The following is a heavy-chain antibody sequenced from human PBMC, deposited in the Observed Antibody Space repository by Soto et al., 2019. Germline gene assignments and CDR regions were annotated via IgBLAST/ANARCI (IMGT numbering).Heavy chain of an antibody. Sequence: EVQLVESGGGLVQPGGSLRLSCAASGFNFRTSSMHWVRQAPGKGLVWVSQINSDGSSTTYADSVKGRFTISRDNATNTLYLQMSSLRADDTAVYYCARVMITFGGVDYWGQGTLVTVSS. CDR2: INSDGSST. D-gene: IGHD3-16*01. V-gene: IGHV3-74*03. CDR3: ARVMITFGGVDY. J-gene: IGHJ4*02. CDR1: GFNFRTSS.